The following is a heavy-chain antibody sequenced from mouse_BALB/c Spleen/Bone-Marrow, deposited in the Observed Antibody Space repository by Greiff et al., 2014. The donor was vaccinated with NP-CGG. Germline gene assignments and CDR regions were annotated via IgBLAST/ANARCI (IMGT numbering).Heavy chain of an antibody. V-gene: IGHV1-14*01. CDR1: GYTFTSYV. CDR2: INPYNDGT. D-gene: IGHD1-1*01. J-gene: IGHJ2*01. Sequence: VQLQQPGPELVKPGASVKTSCKASGYTFTSYVMHWMKQKPGQGLEWIGYINPYNDGTKYNETFKGKATLTSDKSSSTAYMDLSSLTSEDSAVYFCARSEYFGSSYDYWGQGTTLTVSS. CDR3: ARSEYFGSSYDY.